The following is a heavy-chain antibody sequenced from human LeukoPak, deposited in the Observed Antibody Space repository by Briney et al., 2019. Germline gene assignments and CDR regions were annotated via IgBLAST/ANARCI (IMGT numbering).Heavy chain of an antibody. CDR2: IKQDGSEK. CDR1: GVPFSRYW. V-gene: IGHV3-7*05. Sequence: GGSLTLSCAASGVPFSRYWMSWVRQATGKGLEGVANIKQDGSEKYYVDSVKGRFTISRDNAKNSLYLQMNSLKTEDTAVYYCTTGNYGDYPYYYYHGMDVWGQGTTVTVSS. D-gene: IGHD4-17*01. J-gene: IGHJ6*02. CDR3: TTGNYGDYPYYYYHGMDV.